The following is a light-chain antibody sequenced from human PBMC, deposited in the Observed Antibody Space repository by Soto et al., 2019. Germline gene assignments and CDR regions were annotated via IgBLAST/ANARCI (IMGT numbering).Light chain of an antibody. CDR1: NRDVGSYNL. CDR2: EVR. CDR3: SSYTTTSTLV. V-gene: IGLV2-14*01. J-gene: IGLJ3*02. Sequence: QSALTQPASVSGSPGQSITIACTGTNRDVGSYNLVSWYQQRPGEAPKLIISEVRNRPSGISYRFTGSKSGNTVSLTISGLQAEDEADYYCSSYTTTSTLVFGGGTKLTVL.